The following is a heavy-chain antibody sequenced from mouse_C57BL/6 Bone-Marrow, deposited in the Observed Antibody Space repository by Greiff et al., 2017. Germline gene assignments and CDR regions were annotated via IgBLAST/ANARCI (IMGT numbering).Heavy chain of an antibody. Sequence: VQLQQSGAELVRPGASVKLSCTASGFNIKDDYMHWVKQRPEQGLEWIGWIDPENGDTEYASKFQGKATITADTSSNTAYLQLSSLTSEDTAVYDCTHYYGSSYFDDWGQGTTLTVSS. CDR3: THYYGSSYFDD. J-gene: IGHJ2*01. CDR2: IDPENGDT. D-gene: IGHD1-1*01. V-gene: IGHV14-4*01. CDR1: GFNIKDDY.